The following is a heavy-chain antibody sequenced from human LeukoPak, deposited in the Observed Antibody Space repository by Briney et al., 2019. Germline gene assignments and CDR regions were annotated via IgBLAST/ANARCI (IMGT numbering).Heavy chain of an antibody. CDR2: IDPSDSYT. Sequence: GESLRISCKGSGYSFTSNWISWGRQMPGKGREWRGRIDPSDSYTNYSPSFQGHVTISADKSISTAYLQWSSLKASDTAMYYCARTLVRGVIYYGMDVWGQGTTVTVSS. CDR1: GYSFTSNW. D-gene: IGHD3-10*01. CDR3: ARTLVRGVIYYGMDV. J-gene: IGHJ6*02. V-gene: IGHV5-10-1*01.